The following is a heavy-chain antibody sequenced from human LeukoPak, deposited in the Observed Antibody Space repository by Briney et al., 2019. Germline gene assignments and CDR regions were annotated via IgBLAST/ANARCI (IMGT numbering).Heavy chain of an antibody. CDR3: ARDRDIVVMYYFDY. CDR2: ISRSSSYI. CDR1: GFTFSSYS. Sequence: GGSLRLSCAASGFTFSSYSMNWVRQAAGKGLEWVSSISRSSSYIYYADSVKGRFTISRDNAKNSLYLQMNSLRAEDTAVYYCARDRDIVVMYYFDYWGQGTLVTVSS. V-gene: IGHV3-21*01. D-gene: IGHD2-15*01. J-gene: IGHJ4*02.